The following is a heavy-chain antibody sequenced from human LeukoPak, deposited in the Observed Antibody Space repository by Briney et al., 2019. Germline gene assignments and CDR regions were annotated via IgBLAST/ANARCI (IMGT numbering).Heavy chain of an antibody. Sequence: GRSLRLSCAASGFTFSSYGMHWVRQAPGKGLEWVAVISYDGSNKYYADSVKGRFTISRDNSKNTLYLQMNSLRAEDTAVYYCAKERVGVGSRPGWSYLDAAFDIWGQGTMVTVSS. J-gene: IGHJ3*02. V-gene: IGHV3-30*18. CDR1: GFTFSSYG. CDR2: ISYDGSNK. D-gene: IGHD1-26*01. CDR3: AKERVGVGSRPGWSYLDAAFDI.